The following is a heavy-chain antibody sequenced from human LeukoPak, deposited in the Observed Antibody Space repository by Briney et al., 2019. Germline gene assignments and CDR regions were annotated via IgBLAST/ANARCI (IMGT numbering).Heavy chain of an antibody. D-gene: IGHD2-15*01. J-gene: IGHJ4*02. CDR2: IHTCGST. Sequence: SETLSLTCVVSGASSSSYYWSCIRQPPGKGPEWIGYIHTCGSTNYNSFLRGLVTISVDASKNQFSLKLSSVAAADTAVYYCARWLYESGGQSNPFEDGAKGTLVTVSS. CDR1: GASSSSYY. CDR3: ARWLYESGGQSNPFED. V-gene: IGHV4-4*09.